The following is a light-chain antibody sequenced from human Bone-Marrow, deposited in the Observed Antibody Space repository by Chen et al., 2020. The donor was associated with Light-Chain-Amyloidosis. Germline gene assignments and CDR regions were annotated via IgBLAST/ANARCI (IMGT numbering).Light chain of an antibody. CDR2: DDS. Sequence: SYVLTPPSSVSVAPGQTATIARGGNNIGSTSVHWYQQTPGQAPLLVVYDDSHRPSGIPERLSGSNSGNTATLTISRGEAGDEADYYCQVWDRSSDRPVFGGGTKLTVL. CDR1: NIGSTS. J-gene: IGLJ3*02. CDR3: QVWDRSSDRPV. V-gene: IGLV3-21*02.